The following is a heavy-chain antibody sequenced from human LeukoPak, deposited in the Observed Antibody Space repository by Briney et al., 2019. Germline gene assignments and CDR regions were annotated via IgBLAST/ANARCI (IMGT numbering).Heavy chain of an antibody. CDR1: GFTVSSNY. CDR3: AKSARGWYYFDY. CDR2: ISGSGGST. Sequence: GGSLRLSCAASGFTVSSNYMSWVRQAPGKGLEWVSAISGSGGSTYYADSVKGRFTISRDNSKNTLYLQMNSLRAEDTAVYYCAKSARGWYYFDYWGQGTLVTVSS. D-gene: IGHD6-19*01. J-gene: IGHJ4*02. V-gene: IGHV3-23*01.